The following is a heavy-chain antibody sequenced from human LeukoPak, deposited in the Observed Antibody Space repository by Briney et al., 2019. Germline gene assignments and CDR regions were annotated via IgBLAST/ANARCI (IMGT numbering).Heavy chain of an antibody. CDR2: ISWNSGSL. V-gene: IGHV3-9*01. CDR3: AKDSGRLADYYYGMDV. Sequence: GRSLRLSCAASGFIFDDYAMHWVRQAPGKGLEWVSGISWNSGSLAYADSVKGRFTISRDNSKDTLYLQMNSLRAEDTAVYYCAKDSGRLADYYYGMDVWGQGTTATVSS. D-gene: IGHD3-10*01. CDR1: GFIFDDYA. J-gene: IGHJ6*02.